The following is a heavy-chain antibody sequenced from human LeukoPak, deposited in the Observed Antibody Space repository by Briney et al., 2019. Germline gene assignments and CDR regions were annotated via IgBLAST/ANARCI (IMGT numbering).Heavy chain of an antibody. Sequence: GSRRLSCAASGFTFSDYYMSWVRQAPGKGLEWISYISTTSSSIYYADSVKGRFTMSRDNAKNSLYLQMNSLRAEDTAVYYCARDLLRSYFGAGSFMDVWGKGTTVTVSS. V-gene: IGHV3-11*01. CDR1: GFTFSDYY. CDR3: ARDLLRSYFGAGSFMDV. J-gene: IGHJ6*04. CDR2: ISTTSSSI. D-gene: IGHD3-10*01.